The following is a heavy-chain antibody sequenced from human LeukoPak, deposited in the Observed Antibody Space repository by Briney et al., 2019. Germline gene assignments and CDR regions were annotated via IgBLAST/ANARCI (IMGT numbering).Heavy chain of an antibody. D-gene: IGHD6-19*01. J-gene: IGHJ4*02. CDR1: GFTFDDYA. Sequence: GGSLRLSCAASGFTFDDYAMHWVRQAPGKGLEWVSGISWNSGSLGYADSVKGRFTISRDNAKNSLYVQMNSLRAEDTALYYCAKASGYTSGWADYWGQGTLITVSS. CDR2: ISWNSGSL. V-gene: IGHV3-9*01. CDR3: AKASGYTSGWADY.